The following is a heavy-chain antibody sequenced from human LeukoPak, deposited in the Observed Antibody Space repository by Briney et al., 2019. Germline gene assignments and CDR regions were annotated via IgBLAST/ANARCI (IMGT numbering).Heavy chain of an antibody. Sequence: SQTLSLTCTVSGGSISSGGYYWSWIRQHPGKGLEWIGYIYYSGSTYYNPSLKSRVTISVDTSKNQLSLKLSSVTAADTAVYYCARVDDSSGLDYWGQGTLVTVSS. J-gene: IGHJ4*02. CDR3: ARVDDSSGLDY. V-gene: IGHV4-31*03. CDR1: GGSISSGGYY. D-gene: IGHD3-22*01. CDR2: IYYSGST.